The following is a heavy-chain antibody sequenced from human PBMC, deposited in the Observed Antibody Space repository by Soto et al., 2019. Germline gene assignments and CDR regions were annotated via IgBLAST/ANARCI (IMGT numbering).Heavy chain of an antibody. D-gene: IGHD6-19*01. CDR3: ARGPYSSGWQPDY. V-gene: IGHV4-59*01. J-gene: IGHJ4*02. CDR1: GGSISSYY. Sequence: SETLSLTCTVSGGSISSYYWSWIRQPPGKGLEWIGYIYYSGSTNNNPSLKSRVTISVDTSKNQFSLKLSSVTAADTAVYYCARGPYSSGWQPDYWGQGTLVTVSS. CDR2: IYYSGST.